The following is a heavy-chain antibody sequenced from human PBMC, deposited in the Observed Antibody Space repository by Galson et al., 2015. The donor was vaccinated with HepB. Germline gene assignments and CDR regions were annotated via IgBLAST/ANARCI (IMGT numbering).Heavy chain of an antibody. V-gene: IGHV7-4-1*02. Sequence: SVKVSCKASGYTFTNYAMNWVRQAPGQGLEWMGWINTNTGNPTYAQGFTGRFVFSLDTSVSTAYLQIRSLKAEDTAVCYCARATYRGSYCFDYWGQGTLVTVSS. CDR3: ARATYRGSYCFDY. D-gene: IGHD1-26*01. J-gene: IGHJ4*02. CDR1: GYTFTNYA. CDR2: INTNTGNP.